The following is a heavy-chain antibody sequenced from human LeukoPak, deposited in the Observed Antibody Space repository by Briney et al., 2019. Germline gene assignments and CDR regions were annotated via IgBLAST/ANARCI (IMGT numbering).Heavy chain of an antibody. CDR2: IHHSGST. CDR1: GGSFSGYY. D-gene: IGHD3-9*01. J-gene: IGHJ6*04. CDR3: ARRSLRYFDWAMDV. Sequence: PSETLSLTCAVYGGSFSGYYWSWIRQPPGKGLEWIGEIHHSGSTNYNPSLKSRVTISVETSKNQFSLKLSSVTAADTAVYYCARRSLRYFDWAMDVWDKGTTVTVSS. V-gene: IGHV4-34*01.